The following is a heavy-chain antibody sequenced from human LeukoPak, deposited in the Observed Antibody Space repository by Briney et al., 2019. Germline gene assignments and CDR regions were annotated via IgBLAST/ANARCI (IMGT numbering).Heavy chain of an antibody. D-gene: IGHD3-3*01. CDR3: ARVVTIFGVVTLFDY. CDR1: GYTFTGYY. J-gene: IGHJ4*02. V-gene: IGHV1-2*02. Sequence: ASVKVSCKASGYTFTGYYMHWVRQAPGQGLEWMGWINPNSGGTNYAQKFQGRVTMTRDTSISTAYKELSRLGSDDTAVYYCARVVTIFGVVTLFDYWGQGTLVTVSS. CDR2: INPNSGGT.